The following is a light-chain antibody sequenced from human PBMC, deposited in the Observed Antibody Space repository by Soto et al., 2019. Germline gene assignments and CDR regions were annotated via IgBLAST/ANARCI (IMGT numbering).Light chain of an antibody. CDR2: DVS. Sequence: EIVLTQSPATLSLSPGERGTLSCRASESVTNYLAWYQQKPGQAPRLLVYDVSNRATGIPDRFSGSGSGTDFTLTITRLEPEDFAVYYCQQYVTSSPRTFGQGTKVDIK. V-gene: IGKV3-11*01. CDR3: QQYVTSSPRT. CDR1: ESVTNY. J-gene: IGKJ1*01.